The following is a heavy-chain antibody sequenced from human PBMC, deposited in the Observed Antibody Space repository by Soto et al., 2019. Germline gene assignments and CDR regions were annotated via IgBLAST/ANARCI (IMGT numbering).Heavy chain of an antibody. Sequence: SETLSLTCTVSGGSISSYYWSWIRQPPGKGLEWIGYIYYSGSTNYNPSLKSRVTISVDTSKNQFSLKLSSVTAADTAVYYCASAPIAPLYDSSGYYYFDYWGQGTLVTVSS. CDR1: GGSISSYY. V-gene: IGHV4-59*01. CDR2: IYYSGST. CDR3: ASAPIAPLYDSSGYYYFDY. J-gene: IGHJ4*02. D-gene: IGHD3-22*01.